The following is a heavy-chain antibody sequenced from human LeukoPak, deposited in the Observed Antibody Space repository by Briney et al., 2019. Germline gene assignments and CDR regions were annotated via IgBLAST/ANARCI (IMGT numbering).Heavy chain of an antibody. CDR2: IYYSGST. CDR1: GGSISSSSYY. Sequence: SETLSLTCTVSGGSISSSSYYWGWIRQPPEMGLEWIGSIYYSGSTYYNPSLKSRVTISVDTSKNQFSLKLSSVTAADTAVYYCARVADPVVAATHWFDPWGQGTLVTVSS. CDR3: ARVADPVVAATHWFDP. V-gene: IGHV4-39*01. J-gene: IGHJ5*02. D-gene: IGHD2-15*01.